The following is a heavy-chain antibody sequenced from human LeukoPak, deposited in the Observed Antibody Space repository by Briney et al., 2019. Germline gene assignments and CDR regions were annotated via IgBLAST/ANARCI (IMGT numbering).Heavy chain of an antibody. Sequence: PSETLSLTCAVSGGSISSSDWWSWVRQPPGRGLEWIGYIYRSEDTSYNPSLKSRVTMSVDKSKNQFSLKLSSVTAADTAMYYCARHPDCTRTSCYVDYYGMDVWGQGTTVTVSS. J-gene: IGHJ6*02. CDR2: IYRSEDT. D-gene: IGHD2-2*01. CDR1: GGSISSSDW. V-gene: IGHV4-4*02. CDR3: ARHPDCTRTSCYVDYYGMDV.